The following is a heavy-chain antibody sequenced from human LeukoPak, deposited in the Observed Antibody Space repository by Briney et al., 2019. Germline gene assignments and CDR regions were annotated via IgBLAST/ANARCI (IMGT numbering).Heavy chain of an antibody. V-gene: IGHV4-34*01. CDR2: INHSGST. D-gene: IGHD1-26*01. CDR3: ALGSYSSPVH. Sequence: SETLSLTCAVCGGSFGGYYWSWIRQPPGKGGEGMGEINHSGSTNNNPSLKSRLTISVDTSKNQFSLKLSSVTAADTAVYYCALGSYSSPVHWGQGTLVTVSS. J-gene: IGHJ4*02. CDR1: GGSFGGYY.